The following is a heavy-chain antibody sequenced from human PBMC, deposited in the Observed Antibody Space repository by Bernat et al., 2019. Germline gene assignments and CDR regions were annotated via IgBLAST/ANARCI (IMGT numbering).Heavy chain of an antibody. CDR1: GFTFSSYS. V-gene: IGHV3-21*01. CDR2: ISSSSSYI. CDR3: ASSVAPGDNFDY. D-gene: IGHD5/OR15-5a*01. J-gene: IGHJ4*02. Sequence: EVQLVESGGGLVKPGGSLRLSCAASGFTFSSYSMNWVRQAPGKGLAWVSSISSSSSYIYYADSVKGRFTISRDNAKNSLYLQMNSLRAEDTAVYYCASSVAPGDNFDYWGQGTLVTVSS.